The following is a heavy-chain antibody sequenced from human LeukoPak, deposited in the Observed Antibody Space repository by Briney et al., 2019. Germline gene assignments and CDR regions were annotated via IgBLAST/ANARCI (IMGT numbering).Heavy chain of an antibody. CDR1: GGSFSGYY. CDR2: INHSGST. J-gene: IGHJ5*02. D-gene: IGHD3-16*02. Sequence: SETLSLTCAVYGGSFSGYYWSWIRQPPGKGLEWIGEINHSGSTNYNPSLKSRVTISVDTSKTRFSLKLSSVTAADTAVYYCARGLRGSYRYNWFDPWGQGTLVTVSS. CDR3: ARGLRGSYRYNWFDP. V-gene: IGHV4-34*01.